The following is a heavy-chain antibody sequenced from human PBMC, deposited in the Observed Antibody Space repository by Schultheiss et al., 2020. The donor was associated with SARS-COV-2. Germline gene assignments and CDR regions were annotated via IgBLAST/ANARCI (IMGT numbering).Heavy chain of an antibody. J-gene: IGHJ4*02. D-gene: IGHD2-2*01. CDR1: GGSFSGYC. V-gene: IGHV4-34*01. Sequence: SETLSLTCAVYGGSFSGYCWSWIRQPPGKGLEWIGEINHSGSTNYNPSLKSRVTISVDTSKNQFSLKLSSVTAADTAVYYCARGWGNLDGYCSSTSCYHFDYWGQGTLVTVSS. CDR2: INHSGST. CDR3: ARGWGNLDGYCSSTSCYHFDY.